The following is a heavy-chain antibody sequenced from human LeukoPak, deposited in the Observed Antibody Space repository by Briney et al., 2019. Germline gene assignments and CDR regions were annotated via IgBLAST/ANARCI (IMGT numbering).Heavy chain of an antibody. J-gene: IGHJ4*02. CDR1: GFTFSNYW. V-gene: IGHV3-74*01. D-gene: IGHD6-13*01. CDR3: ARDKTIAAAGTGRVGFDY. Sequence: GGSLRLSCAASGFTFSNYWMHWVRQAPGKGLVWVTRINTDGSTTSYADSVEGRFTISRDNAKNTLYLQMNSLRAEDTAVYYCARDKTIAAAGTGRVGFDYWGQGTLVTVSS. CDR2: INTDGSTT.